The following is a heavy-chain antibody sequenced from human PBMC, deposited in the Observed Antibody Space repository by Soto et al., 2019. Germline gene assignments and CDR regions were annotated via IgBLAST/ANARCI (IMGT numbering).Heavy chain of an antibody. V-gene: IGHV1-18*01. Sequence: ASVKVSCKASGYTFTSYGISWVRQAPGQGLEWMGWISAYNGNTNYAQKLQGRVTMTTDTSTSTAYMELRSLRSDDTAVYYCARIEGGTGHYNFVHDYFDYWGQGTLVTVSS. CDR2: ISAYNGNT. CDR3: ARIEGGTGHYNFVHDYFDY. CDR1: GYTFTSYG. J-gene: IGHJ4*02. D-gene: IGHD3-9*01.